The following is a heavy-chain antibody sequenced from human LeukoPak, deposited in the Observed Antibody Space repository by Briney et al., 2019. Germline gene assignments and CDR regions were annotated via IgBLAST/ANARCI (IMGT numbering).Heavy chain of an antibody. J-gene: IGHJ5*02. Sequence: ASVKVSCKASGYTFTGYYMHWVRHAPGQGLECMGWINPNSGGTNYAQKFQGRVTMTRDTSISTAYMELSRLRSDDTAVYYCARDRDSSSWYGWFDPWGQGTLVTVSS. CDR1: GYTFTGYY. CDR2: INPNSGGT. CDR3: ARDRDSSSWYGWFDP. V-gene: IGHV1-2*02. D-gene: IGHD6-13*01.